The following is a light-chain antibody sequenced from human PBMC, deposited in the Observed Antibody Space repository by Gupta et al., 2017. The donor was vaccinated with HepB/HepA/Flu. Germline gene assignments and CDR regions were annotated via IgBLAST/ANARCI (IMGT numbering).Light chain of an antibody. CDR2: KAS. CDR3: QHDNSRWT. CDR1: QSISTW. J-gene: IGKJ1*01. V-gene: IGKV1-5*03. Sequence: IQMTQSPSTLSASVGDRVTITCRASQSISTWLAWYQQKPGQAPKLIIYKASRFQRGGTSRFSGRGDLKEFILTSSIRQYDDCADYYIQHDNSRWTFGQGTKVEIK.